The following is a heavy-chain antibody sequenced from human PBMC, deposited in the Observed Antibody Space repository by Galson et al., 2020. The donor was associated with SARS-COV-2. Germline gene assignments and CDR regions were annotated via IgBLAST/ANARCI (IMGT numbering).Heavy chain of an antibody. CDR1: GASVSSSDYY. D-gene: IGHD7-27*01. Sequence: SETLSLTCSVSGASVSSSDYYWGWIRQPPGKGLEWIGSFSYSGSTFYTPSLKSRVTKSIDTSKNQYSLNLRSVAAADTAVYYCATILGAGGINYWGQGTLVTVSS. V-gene: IGHV4-39*01. CDR2: FSYSGST. CDR3: ATILGAGGINY. J-gene: IGHJ4*02.